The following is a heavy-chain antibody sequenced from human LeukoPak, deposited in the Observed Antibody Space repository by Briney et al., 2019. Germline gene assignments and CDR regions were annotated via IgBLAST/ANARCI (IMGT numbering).Heavy chain of an antibody. Sequence: PGGSLRHSCAASGFIFSSYWMHWVRQAPGKGLVWVSRINTDGSSTSYADSVKGRFTISRDNAKNTLYLQMNSLRAEDTAVYYCARNHYYYYMDVWGKGTTVTVSS. CDR2: INTDGSST. CDR1: GFIFSSYW. V-gene: IGHV3-74*01. J-gene: IGHJ6*03. CDR3: ARNHYYYYMDV.